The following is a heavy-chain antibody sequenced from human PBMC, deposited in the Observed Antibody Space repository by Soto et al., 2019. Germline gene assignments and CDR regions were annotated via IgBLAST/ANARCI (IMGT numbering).Heavy chain of an antibody. CDR2: ISSSSSTI. D-gene: IGHD6-19*01. J-gene: IGHJ5*02. CDR1: GFTFSRYS. Sequence: GGSLRLSCAVSGFTFSRYSMNWVRQAPGKGLEWVSYISSSSSTIYYADSVKGRFTISRDNAKNSLYLQMNSLRAEDTAVYYCAREGSSGWNGLNWFDPWGQGTLVTVSS. V-gene: IGHV3-48*01. CDR3: AREGSSGWNGLNWFDP.